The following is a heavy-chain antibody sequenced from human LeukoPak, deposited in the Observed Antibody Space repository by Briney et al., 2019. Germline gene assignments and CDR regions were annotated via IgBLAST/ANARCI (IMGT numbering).Heavy chain of an antibody. CDR3: ARPYYYDSSGYYYDY. V-gene: IGHV3-53*01. D-gene: IGHD3-22*01. Sequence: GGSLRLSCAASGFTVSSNYMSWVRQAPGKGLEWVSVIYSGGSTYYADSEKGRFTVSRDNSKNTLYLQMNCLRAEDTAVYYCARPYYYDSSGYYYDYWGQGTLVTLSS. CDR1: GFTVSSNY. J-gene: IGHJ4*02. CDR2: IYSGGST.